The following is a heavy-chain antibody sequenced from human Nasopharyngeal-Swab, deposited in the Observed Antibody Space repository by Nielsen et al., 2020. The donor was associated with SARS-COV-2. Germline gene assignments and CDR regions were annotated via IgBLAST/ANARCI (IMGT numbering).Heavy chain of an antibody. J-gene: IGHJ6*02. Sequence: KVSCKGSGYSFTSYWIACVRQMPGKGLEWMGIIYPRDSDTRSSPSFQGQVTISADKSISTAYLQWSSLKASDTAMYYCVRPEGVATSFKYYFQYGMDVWGQGTMVTVPS. V-gene: IGHV5-51*01. CDR1: GYSFTSYW. CDR3: VRPEGVATSFKYYFQYGMDV. CDR2: IYPRDSDT. D-gene: IGHD5-12*01.